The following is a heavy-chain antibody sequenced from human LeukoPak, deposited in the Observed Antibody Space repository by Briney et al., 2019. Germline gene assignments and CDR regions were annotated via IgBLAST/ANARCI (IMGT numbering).Heavy chain of an antibody. CDR3: ARLFGSVTTFDY. J-gene: IGHJ4*02. D-gene: IGHD4-17*01. CDR2: IWPEGSDK. Sequence: GGSLRLSCAASGFSFSTHWMSWVRQGPGKGLEWVATIWPEGSDKKYVDSVRDRFSISRDNAKNSLYLQMNSLSAEDTAVYFCARLFGSVTTFDYWGQGALVTVSS. V-gene: IGHV3-7*01. CDR1: GFSFSTHW.